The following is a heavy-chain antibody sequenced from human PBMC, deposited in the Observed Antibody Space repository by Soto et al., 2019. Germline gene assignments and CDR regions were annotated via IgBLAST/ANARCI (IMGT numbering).Heavy chain of an antibody. Sequence: ESGGGLVQPGGSLRLSCAASGFTFSSYEMNWVRQAPGKGLEWVSYISSSGGTTIYYADSVKGRFTISRDNAKNSLSLQMNSLSADDTAVYYCARRFCSTTSCYLPFDYWGQGTLVTVSS. J-gene: IGHJ4*02. CDR2: ISSSGGTTI. CDR3: ARRFCSTTSCYLPFDY. CDR1: GFTFSSYE. V-gene: IGHV3-48*03. D-gene: IGHD2-2*01.